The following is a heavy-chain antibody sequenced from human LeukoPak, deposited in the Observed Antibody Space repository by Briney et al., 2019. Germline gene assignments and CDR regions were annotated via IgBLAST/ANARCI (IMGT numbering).Heavy chain of an antibody. CDR2: IKQDGSEK. Sequence: GGSLRLSCAASGFTFGSYWMSWVRQAPGKGLEWVANIKQDGSEKYYVDSVKGRFTISRDNAENSLSLQMNSLRAEDTAVYYCAKPTSYGFFDYWGQGTLVTVSS. D-gene: IGHD5-18*01. CDR3: AKPTSYGFFDY. J-gene: IGHJ4*02. V-gene: IGHV3-7*03. CDR1: GFTFGSYW.